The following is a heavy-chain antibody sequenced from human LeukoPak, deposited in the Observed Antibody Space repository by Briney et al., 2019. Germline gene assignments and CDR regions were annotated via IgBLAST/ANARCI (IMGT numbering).Heavy chain of an antibody. V-gene: IGHV3-30-3*01. Sequence: GGSLRLSWAASGFTFSSYAMHWVRQAPGKGLEWVAVISYDGSNKYYADSVKGRFTISRDNSKNTLYLQMNSLRAEDMALYYCAKASGYSSSWFGQALDYWGQGTLVTVSS. CDR3: AKASGYSSSWFGQALDY. CDR2: ISYDGSNK. D-gene: IGHD6-13*01. CDR1: GFTFSSYA. J-gene: IGHJ4*02.